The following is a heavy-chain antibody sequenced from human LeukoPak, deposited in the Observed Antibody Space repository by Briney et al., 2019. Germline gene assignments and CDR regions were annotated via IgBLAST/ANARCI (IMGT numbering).Heavy chain of an antibody. CDR1: GFTFSSYS. Sequence: GGSLRLSCAASGFTFSSYSMNWVRQAPGKGLEWVSYISSSSSTIYYADSVKGRFTISRDNAKNSLYLQMNSLRAEDTAVYYCARVGDTAITDYWGQGTLVTVSS. J-gene: IGHJ4*02. D-gene: IGHD5-18*01. CDR2: ISSSSSTI. CDR3: ARVGDTAITDY. V-gene: IGHV3-48*04.